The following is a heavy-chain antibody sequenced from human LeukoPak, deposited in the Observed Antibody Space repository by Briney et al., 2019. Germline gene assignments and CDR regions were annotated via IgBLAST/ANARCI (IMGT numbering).Heavy chain of an antibody. CDR2: IYYSGST. Sequence: SETLSLTCTVSGGSISSSSYYWGWIRQPPGTGLEWIGSIYYSGSTYYNPSLKSRVTISVDTSKNQFSLKLSSVTAADTAVYYCARDPHYYDSSGSRGYWGQGTLVTVSS. V-gene: IGHV4-39*07. J-gene: IGHJ4*02. CDR3: ARDPHYYDSSGSRGY. CDR1: GGSISSSSYY. D-gene: IGHD3-22*01.